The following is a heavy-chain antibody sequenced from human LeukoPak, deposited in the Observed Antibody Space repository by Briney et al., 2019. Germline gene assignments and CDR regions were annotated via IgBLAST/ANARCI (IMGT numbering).Heavy chain of an antibody. Sequence: SETLSLTCTVSGASISSYYWSWIRQTAGRGLEWIGRIYINGGTNYNPSLMSRVTISVDKSRNQLSLNVTSVTAADTAVYYCVRDLSSAWYAFGYWGQGTLVTVSS. V-gene: IGHV4-4*07. D-gene: IGHD6-19*01. CDR1: GASISSYY. CDR3: VRDLSSAWYAFGY. J-gene: IGHJ4*02. CDR2: IYINGGT.